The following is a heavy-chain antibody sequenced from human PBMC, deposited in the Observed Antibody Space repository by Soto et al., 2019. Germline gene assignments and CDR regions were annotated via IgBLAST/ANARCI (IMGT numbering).Heavy chain of an antibody. Sequence: ASVKVSCKASGYTFTSYYMHWVRQAPGQGLEWMGIINPSGGSTSYAQKFQGRVTMTRDTSTSTVYMELSSLRSEDTAVYYCASLTPGIAAAGIGAFDIWGQGTMVTVSS. V-gene: IGHV1-46*01. D-gene: IGHD6-13*01. CDR3: ASLTPGIAAAGIGAFDI. CDR2: INPSGGST. CDR1: GYTFTSYY. J-gene: IGHJ3*02.